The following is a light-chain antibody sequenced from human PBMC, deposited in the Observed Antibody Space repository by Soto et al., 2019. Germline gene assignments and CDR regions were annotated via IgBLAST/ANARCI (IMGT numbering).Light chain of an antibody. Sequence: QSALTQPASVSGSPGQSITISCTGTSSDVGGYNYVSWYQQHLGKTPKLMIYEVSNRPSGVSNRFSGSKSGNTASLTISGLQAEDEADYYCSSYTSSSTLVFGGGTKRTVL. V-gene: IGLV2-14*01. CDR1: SSDVGGYNY. J-gene: IGLJ3*02. CDR3: SSYTSSSTLV. CDR2: EVS.